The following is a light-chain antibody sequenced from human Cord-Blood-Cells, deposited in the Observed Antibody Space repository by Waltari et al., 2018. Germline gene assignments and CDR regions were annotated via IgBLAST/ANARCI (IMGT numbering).Light chain of an antibody. J-gene: IGKJ2*01. CDR1: QSISSW. CDR2: DAS. Sequence: DIQMTQSHSTLSASVGDRVTITCRASQSISSWLAWYQQKPGKAPKLLIYDASSLESGVPSRFSGSGSGTEFTLTISSLQPDDFATYYCQQYNSYSLYTFGQGTKLEIK. V-gene: IGKV1-5*01. CDR3: QQYNSYSLYT.